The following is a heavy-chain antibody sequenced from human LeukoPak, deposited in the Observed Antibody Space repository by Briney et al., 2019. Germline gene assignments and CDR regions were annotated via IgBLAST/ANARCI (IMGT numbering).Heavy chain of an antibody. J-gene: IGHJ4*02. CDR3: ARDGVVGATSIRQYYFDY. Sequence: ASVKVSCKASGYTFTGYYMHWVRQAPGQGLEWMGWINPNSGGTNYAQKFRGRVTMTRDTSISTAYMELSRLRSDDTAVYYCARDGVVGATSIRQYYFDYWGQGTLVTVSS. D-gene: IGHD1-26*01. CDR2: INPNSGGT. CDR1: GYTFTGYY. V-gene: IGHV1-2*02.